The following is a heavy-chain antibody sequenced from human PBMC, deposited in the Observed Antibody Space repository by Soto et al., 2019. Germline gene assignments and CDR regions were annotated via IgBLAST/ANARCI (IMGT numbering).Heavy chain of an antibody. V-gene: IGHV1-69*01. CDR1: GGTFSSYA. D-gene: IGHD3-22*01. J-gene: IGHJ2*01. Sequence: QVQLVQSGAEVKKPGSSVKVSCKASGGTFSSYAISWVRQAPGQGLEWMGGIIPIFGTANYAQKIQGRVTITADESTSTAYMELSSLRSEDTAVYYCARVHPRITMIVVVNHNWYFDLWGRGTLVTVSS. CDR3: ARVHPRITMIVVVNHNWYFDL. CDR2: IIPIFGTA.